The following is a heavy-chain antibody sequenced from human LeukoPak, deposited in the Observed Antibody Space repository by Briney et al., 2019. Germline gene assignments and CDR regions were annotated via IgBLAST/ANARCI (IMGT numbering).Heavy chain of an antibody. Sequence: GGSLRLSCAASGFTFSSFPMSWVRQAPGKGLEWVSVISGGGVSTYYADSVKGRFTISRDNSKNTLYLQMNSLRGEDTALYYCARGGLIQRHAFDIWGQGTMVTVSS. CDR3: ARGGLIQRHAFDI. D-gene: IGHD1-1*01. CDR1: GFTFSSFP. J-gene: IGHJ3*02. CDR2: ISGGGVST. V-gene: IGHV3-23*01.